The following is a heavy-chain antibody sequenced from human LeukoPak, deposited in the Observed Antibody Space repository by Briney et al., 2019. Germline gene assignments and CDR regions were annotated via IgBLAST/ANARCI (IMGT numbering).Heavy chain of an antibody. CDR2: IYHSGST. Sequence: PSETLSLTCAVSGYSISSGYYWGWIRQPPGKGLEWIGSIYHSGSTYYNPSLKSRVTISVDTSKNQFSLKLSSVTAADTAVYYCARDSSSSWGALGYYYYYGMDVWGKGTTVTVSS. V-gene: IGHV4-38-2*02. D-gene: IGHD6-13*01. J-gene: IGHJ6*04. CDR3: ARDSSSSWGALGYYYYYGMDV. CDR1: GYSISSGYY.